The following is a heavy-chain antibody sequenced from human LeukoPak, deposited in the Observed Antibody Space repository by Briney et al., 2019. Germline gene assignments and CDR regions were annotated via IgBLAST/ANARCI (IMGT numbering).Heavy chain of an antibody. J-gene: IGHJ3*02. CDR3: AKAPYYYDSSGYYFYAFDI. Sequence: GGSLRLSCAASGFTFGSYAMSWVRQAPGKGLEWVSAITGSGGSTYYADSVKGRFTISRDNSKNTLYLQMNSLRAEDTAVYYCAKAPYYYDSSGYYFYAFDIWGQGTMVTVSS. CDR1: GFTFGSYA. CDR2: ITGSGGST. D-gene: IGHD3-22*01. V-gene: IGHV3-23*01.